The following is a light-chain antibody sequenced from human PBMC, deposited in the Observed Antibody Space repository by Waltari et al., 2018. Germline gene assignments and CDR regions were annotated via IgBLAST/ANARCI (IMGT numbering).Light chain of an antibody. V-gene: IGLV3-21*04. J-gene: IGLJ1*01. CDR2: YDS. CDR3: HVWHPDMDPGV. CDR1: NIGSYS. Sequence: SYALTQPPSVSVAPGTTARITCGGDNIGSYSVHWYQQKPGRAPVLVIFYDSDRPSGIPERSSGSNSGNTATLTISSVEAGDEAKYYCHVWHPDMDPGVFGPGTEVSV.